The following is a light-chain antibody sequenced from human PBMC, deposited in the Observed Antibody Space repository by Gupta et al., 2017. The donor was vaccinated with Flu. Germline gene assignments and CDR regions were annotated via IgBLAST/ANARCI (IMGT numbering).Light chain of an antibody. CDR2: AAS. CDR1: QSISSY. V-gene: IGKV1-39*01. J-gene: IGKJ1*01. CDR3: QQSDSTPGT. Sequence: PSCLSASVGDRVTITCRASQSISSYLNWYQQKPGKAPKLLIYAASSLQSGVPSRFSGSACATDFTLTISMLQPEDFATYYCQQSDSTPGTFGQGTKVEIK.